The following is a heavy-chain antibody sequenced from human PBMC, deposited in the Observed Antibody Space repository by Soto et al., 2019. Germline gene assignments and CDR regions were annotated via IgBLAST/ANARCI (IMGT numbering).Heavy chain of an antibody. CDR3: VRQGLNRMSPVPATSDY. V-gene: IGHV5-51*01. D-gene: IGHD2-15*01. Sequence: GASLKISCKGSGYIFPNYWIAWVRQMPGKGLEWMGIIHPGDSDTRYTPSFHGQVTISVDRSTSTAYLQWSSLEASDTAIYYCVRQGLNRMSPVPATSDYWGQGTLVTVSS. CDR1: GYIFPNYW. CDR2: IHPGDSDT. J-gene: IGHJ4*02.